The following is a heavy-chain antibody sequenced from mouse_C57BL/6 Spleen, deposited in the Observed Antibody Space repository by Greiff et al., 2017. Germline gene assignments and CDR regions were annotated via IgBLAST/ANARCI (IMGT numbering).Heavy chain of an antibody. V-gene: IGHV1-76*01. CDR2: IYPGSGNT. CDR3: ARGKDYDDY. CDR1: GYTFTDYY. J-gene: IGHJ2*01. Sequence: VQLQQSGAELVRPGASVKLSCKASGYTFTDYYINWVKQRPGQGLEWIARIYPGSGNTYYNEKFKGKATLTAEKSSSTAYMQLSSLTSEDSAVYFCARGKDYDDYWGQGTTLTVSS. D-gene: IGHD2-4*01.